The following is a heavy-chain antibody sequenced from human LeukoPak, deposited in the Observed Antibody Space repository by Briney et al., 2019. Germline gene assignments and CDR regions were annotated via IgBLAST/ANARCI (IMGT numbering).Heavy chain of an antibody. CDR3: ARAAEDIVHLGFGP. CDR1: GYTFTSYY. J-gene: IGHJ5*02. D-gene: IGHD2-8*01. Sequence: GASVKVSCKASGYTFTSYYMHWVRQAPGQGLEWMGIINPSGGSTSYAQKFQGRVTMTRDTSISTAYMELSRLRSDDTAVYYCARAAEDIVHLGFGPWGQGTLVTVSS. CDR2: INPSGGST. V-gene: IGHV1-46*01.